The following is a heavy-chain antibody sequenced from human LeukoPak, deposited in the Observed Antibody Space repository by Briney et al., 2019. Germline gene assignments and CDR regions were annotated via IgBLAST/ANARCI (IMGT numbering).Heavy chain of an antibody. J-gene: IGHJ4*02. CDR1: GTTVSSNY. CDR3: ARDGAYCGGDCPDRLDY. Sequence: GGSLRLSCAASGTTVSSNYMNRVRQAPWKGLEWVSLIYSGGNTYYADSVKGRFTISRDNSKNTLYLQMNNLRVEDTAVYYCARDGAYCGGDCPDRLDYWGQGTLVTVSS. V-gene: IGHV3-66*01. CDR2: IYSGGNT. D-gene: IGHD2-21*02.